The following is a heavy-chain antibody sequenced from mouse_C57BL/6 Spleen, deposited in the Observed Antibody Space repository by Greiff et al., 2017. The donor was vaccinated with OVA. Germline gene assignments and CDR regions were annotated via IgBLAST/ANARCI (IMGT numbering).Heavy chain of an antibody. V-gene: IGHV2-2*01. CDR2: IWSGGST. Sequence: QVQLKESGPGLVQPSQSLSITCTVSGFSLTSYGVHWVRQSPGKGLEWLGVIWSGGSTDYNAAFISRLSISKDNSKSQVFFKMNSLQADDTAIYYYARNGGSKRRYFDYWGQGTTLTVSS. J-gene: IGHJ2*01. CDR1: GFSLTSYG. CDR3: ARNGGSKRRYFDY. D-gene: IGHD1-1*01.